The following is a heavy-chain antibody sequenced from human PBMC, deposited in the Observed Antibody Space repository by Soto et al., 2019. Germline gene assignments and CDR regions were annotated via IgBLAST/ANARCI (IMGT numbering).Heavy chain of an antibody. J-gene: IGHJ6*02. V-gene: IGHV4-31*03. D-gene: IGHD4-4*01. CDR2: IYYSGST. CDR3: ARAHLRVTIEGYYYYGMDV. CDR1: GGSISSGGYY. Sequence: QVQLQESGPGLVKPSQTLSLTCTVSGGSISSGGYYWSWIRQHPGKGLEWIGYIYYSGSTYYNPSLKSRVTISVDTSKNQFSLKLSSVTAADTDVYYCARAHLRVTIEGYYYYGMDVWGQGTTVTVSS.